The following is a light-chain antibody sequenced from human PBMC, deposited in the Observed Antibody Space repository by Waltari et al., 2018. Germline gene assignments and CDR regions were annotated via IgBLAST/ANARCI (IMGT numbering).Light chain of an antibody. CDR3: AAWDDSLNAPA. J-gene: IGLJ2*01. CDR2: NTD. V-gene: IGLV1-44*01. CDR1: TSNTGRFT. Sequence: QSLLTQQPSASGTPGQSVVISCSGTTSNTGRFTVNWYQQLPGTAPKLLVYNTDLRPSGVPDRFSGSKSGTSASLAISGLQSDDEADYYCAAWDDSLNAPAFGGGTKLTVL.